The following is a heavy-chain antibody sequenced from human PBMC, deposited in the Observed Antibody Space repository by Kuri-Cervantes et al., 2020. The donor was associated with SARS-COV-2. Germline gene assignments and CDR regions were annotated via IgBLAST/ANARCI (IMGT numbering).Heavy chain of an antibody. D-gene: IGHD3-22*01. Sequence: SVKVSCKASGGTFSSYAISWVRQAPGQGLEWMGRIIPIFGTANYAQKFQGRVTITADESTSTAYMELRSLRSDDTAVYYCARDRYYYDSSGYIPFDYWGQGTLVTVSS. CDR1: GGTFSSYA. V-gene: IGHV1-69*13. CDR3: ARDRYYYDSSGYIPFDY. J-gene: IGHJ4*02. CDR2: IIPIFGTA.